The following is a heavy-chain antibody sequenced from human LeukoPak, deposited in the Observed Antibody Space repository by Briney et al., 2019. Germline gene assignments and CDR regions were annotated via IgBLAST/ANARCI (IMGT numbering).Heavy chain of an antibody. V-gene: IGHV1-69*13. D-gene: IGHD6-13*01. CDR1: GGTFSSYA. CDR2: IIPIFGTA. CDR3: TTDRCSAAGGTNLFCY. Sequence: GASVKVSCKASGGTFSSYAISWVRQAPGQGLEWMGGIIPIFGTANYAQKFQGRVTITADESTSTAYMELSSLRSEDTAVYYCTTDRCSAAGGTNLFCYWGQGTLVTVSS. J-gene: IGHJ4*02.